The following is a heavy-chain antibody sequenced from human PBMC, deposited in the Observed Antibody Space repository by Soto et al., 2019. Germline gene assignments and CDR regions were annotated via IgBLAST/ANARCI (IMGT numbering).Heavy chain of an antibody. CDR1: GGTFSSYT. Sequence: QVQLVQSGAEVKKPRSSVKVSCKASGGTFSSYTISWVRQAPGQGLEWMGRIIPILGIANYAQKFQGRVTITADKSTSTAYMELSSLRSEDTAVYYCAREAYVVVTATAPFDYWGQGTLVTVSS. V-gene: IGHV1-69*08. CDR3: AREAYVVVTATAPFDY. CDR2: IIPILGIA. D-gene: IGHD2-21*02. J-gene: IGHJ4*02.